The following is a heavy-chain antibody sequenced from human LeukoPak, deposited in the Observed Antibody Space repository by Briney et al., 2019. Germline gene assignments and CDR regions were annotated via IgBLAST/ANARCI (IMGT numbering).Heavy chain of an antibody. CDR3: PRSDILTGYNPPYQAGYFHY. CDR1: GGTFSSYA. CDR2: IIPICSTA. J-gene: IGHJ4*02. D-gene: IGHD3-9*01. V-gene: IGHV1-69*13. Sequence: SVALSRTASGGTFSSYAISWVRQAPGQGLEWVGGIIPICSTANYAQTFQGRVTITADESTNTAYMELSSLRTEDTAVYYCPRSDILTGYNPPYQAGYFHYWGQGTLVTGSS.